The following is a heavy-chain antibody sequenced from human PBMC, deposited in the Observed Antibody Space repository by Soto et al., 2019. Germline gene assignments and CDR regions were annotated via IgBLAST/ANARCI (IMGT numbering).Heavy chain of an antibody. CDR3: ARDKDREQLGGNYYYALDV. Sequence: QVQLVQSGAEVKKPGSAVKVSCKASGDTFSSFASSWVRQAPGQWLEWMGGIIPVFRTPDYAQKFQGRVTITADEPTSTAYMELSSLRSEDTAVYYCARDKDREQLGGNYYYALDVWGQGSTVIASS. CDR2: IIPVFRTP. CDR1: GDTFSSFA. J-gene: IGHJ6*02. V-gene: IGHV1-69*12. D-gene: IGHD1-1*01.